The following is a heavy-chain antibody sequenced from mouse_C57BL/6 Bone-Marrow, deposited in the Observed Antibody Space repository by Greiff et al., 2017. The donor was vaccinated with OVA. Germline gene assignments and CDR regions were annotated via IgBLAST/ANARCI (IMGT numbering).Heavy chain of an antibody. Sequence: VQLQQSGAELVKPGASVKLSCTASGFTIKDYYMHWVKQRPEKGLEWIGRLDPEDGETKSAPTFQGKATITADTSSNTAYLLLSSLSAEDTSVYYCASRYDSDAWFAYWGQGTLVTVSA. CDR2: LDPEDGET. J-gene: IGHJ3*01. CDR1: GFTIKDYY. D-gene: IGHD2-4*01. V-gene: IGHV14-2*01. CDR3: ASRYDSDAWFAY.